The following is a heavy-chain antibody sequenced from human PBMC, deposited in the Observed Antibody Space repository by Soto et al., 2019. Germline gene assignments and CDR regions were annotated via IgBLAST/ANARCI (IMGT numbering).Heavy chain of an antibody. V-gene: IGHV3-7*01. Sequence: GGSLRLSCAASGFTFSAYAMGWVRQAPGKGLEWVSGITSGGSEKYYVDSVKGRFTISRDNAKNSLYLQMNSLRAEDTAVYYCARDRVYSGYDGYYSYYYMGVWRKETMLTVYS. CDR1: GFTFSAYA. CDR2: ITSGGSEK. CDR3: ARDRVYSGYDGYYSYYYMGV. J-gene: IGHJ6*03. D-gene: IGHD5-12*01.